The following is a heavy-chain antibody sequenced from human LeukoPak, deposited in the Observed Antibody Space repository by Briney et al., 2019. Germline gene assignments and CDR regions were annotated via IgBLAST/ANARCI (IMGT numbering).Heavy chain of an antibody. Sequence: GGSLRLSCVASGFTFSSYWMHWVRQAPGKGLVWVSRIKSGGSTNYADSVKGRFTISRDNARNTVSLQMNSLRAEDTGVYFCARAPSEIGGYYPEYFRHWGQGTLVTVSS. V-gene: IGHV3-74*01. CDR2: IKSGGST. D-gene: IGHD3-22*01. J-gene: IGHJ1*01. CDR3: ARAPSEIGGYYPEYFRH. CDR1: GFTFSSYW.